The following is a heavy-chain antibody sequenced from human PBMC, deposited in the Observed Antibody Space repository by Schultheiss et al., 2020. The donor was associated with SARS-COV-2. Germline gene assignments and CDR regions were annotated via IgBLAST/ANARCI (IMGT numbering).Heavy chain of an antibody. CDR2: IGADSGGR. J-gene: IGHJ6*02. D-gene: IGHD6-19*01. CDR1: GFMFRNYV. V-gene: IGHV3-23*01. Sequence: GGSLRLSFAASGFMFRNYVLSWVRQAPGKGLEWVSAIGADSGGRDYADSVRGRFTIYRDNSKNTLYLQMNSLRAEDTAVYYCARDPLLYSSGWYGYYYGMDVWGQGTTVTVSS. CDR3: ARDPLLYSSGWYGYYYGMDV.